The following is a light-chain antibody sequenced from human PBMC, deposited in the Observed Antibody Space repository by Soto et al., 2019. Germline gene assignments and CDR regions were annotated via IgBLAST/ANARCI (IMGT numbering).Light chain of an antibody. CDR1: SSDVGAYNF. CDR3: SSYTTSNTLV. V-gene: IGLV2-14*03. J-gene: IGLJ2*01. CDR2: DVT. Sequence: QSVLTRPASVSGSPGQSITISCTGTSSDVGAYNFVSWYQQHPGKAPKLMIYDVTNRPSGVSSRFSGSKSGNTASLAISGLQAEDEADYYCSSYTTSNTLVFGGGTKLTVL.